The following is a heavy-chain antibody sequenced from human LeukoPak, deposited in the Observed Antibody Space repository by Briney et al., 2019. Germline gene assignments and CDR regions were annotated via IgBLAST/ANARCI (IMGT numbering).Heavy chain of an antibody. D-gene: IGHD3-10*01. CDR1: GYTFTGYY. Sequence: ASVKVSCKASGYTFTGYYMHLVRQAPGQGLEWMGWINPNSGGTNYAQKFQGRVTITADESTSTAYMELSSLRSEDTAVYYCARAGLYYGSGSHRQRAFDIWGQGTLVTVSS. CDR3: ARAGLYYGSGSHRQRAFDI. V-gene: IGHV1-2*02. J-gene: IGHJ3*02. CDR2: INPNSGGT.